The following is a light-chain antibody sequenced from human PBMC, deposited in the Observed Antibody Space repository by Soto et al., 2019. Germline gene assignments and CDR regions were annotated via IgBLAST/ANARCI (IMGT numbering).Light chain of an antibody. V-gene: IGKV3-20*01. CDR3: QQYGSSPRT. J-gene: IGKJ1*01. CDR1: QSVSSY. Sequence: EIVLTQSPGTLSLSPGERATLSCRASQSVSSYLAWYQQQPGQAPRLLMYGASTRATGIPARFSGSGSGTDFTLAISRLEHEDFAVYYCQQYGSSPRTFGQGTKVEIK. CDR2: GAS.